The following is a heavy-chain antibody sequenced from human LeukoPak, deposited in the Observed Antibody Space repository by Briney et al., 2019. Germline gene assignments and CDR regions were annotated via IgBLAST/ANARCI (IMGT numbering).Heavy chain of an antibody. D-gene: IGHD3-10*01. CDR1: DGSFSGYY. CDR3: VRDLSRADWYFDL. V-gene: IGHV4-34*01. Sequence: PSETLSLTCAYYDGSFSGYYWSWIRQPPGKGLEWIGEINHSGSTNYNPSLKSRVTISVVTSRNQFSLKLNSVTAADTAVYYCVRDLSRADWYFDLWGRGTLVTVSS. J-gene: IGHJ2*01. CDR2: INHSGST.